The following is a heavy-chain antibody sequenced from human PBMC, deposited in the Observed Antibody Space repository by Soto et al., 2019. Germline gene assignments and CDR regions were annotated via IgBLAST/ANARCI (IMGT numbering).Heavy chain of an antibody. CDR2: INAGNGNT. Sequence: ASVTVSCTDSGYTFTSYARHWVRQAPGQRLEWMGWINAGNGNTKYSQKFQGRVTITRDTSASTAYMELSSLRSEDTAVYYCARDQRSSRVCGGDCYSTAFDYWGQGTLVTVSS. CDR3: ARDQRSSRVCGGDCYSTAFDY. CDR1: GYTFTSYA. J-gene: IGHJ4*02. V-gene: IGHV1-3*01. D-gene: IGHD2-21*01.